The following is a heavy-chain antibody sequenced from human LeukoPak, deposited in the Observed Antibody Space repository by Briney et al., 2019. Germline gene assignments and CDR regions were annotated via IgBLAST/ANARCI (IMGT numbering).Heavy chain of an antibody. CDR1: GFTFSSYA. CDR2: ISYDGSNK. J-gene: IGHJ6*02. Sequence: GGSLRLSCAASGFTFSSYAMHWVRQAPGKGLEWVAVISYDGSNKYYADSVKGRFTISRDNSKNTLYLQMNSLRAEDTAVYYCARDGGSSTSVNYYYYGMDVWGQGTTVTVSS. D-gene: IGHD2-2*01. CDR3: ARDGGSSTSVNYYYYGMDV. V-gene: IGHV3-30*04.